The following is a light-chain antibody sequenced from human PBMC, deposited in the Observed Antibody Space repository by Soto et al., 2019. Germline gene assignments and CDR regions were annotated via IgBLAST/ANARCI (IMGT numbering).Light chain of an antibody. Sequence: QSALTQPAPVSGSPGQSITISCTGTSSDVGSHNLVSWYQQHPGKAPKIIISEDSKRPSGISNRFSGSKSGNTASLTISGLQAEDEVDYYCCSYASGSTWVFGGGTKLTVL. CDR2: EDS. V-gene: IGLV2-23*01. J-gene: IGLJ3*02. CDR3: CSYASGSTWV. CDR1: SSDVGSHNL.